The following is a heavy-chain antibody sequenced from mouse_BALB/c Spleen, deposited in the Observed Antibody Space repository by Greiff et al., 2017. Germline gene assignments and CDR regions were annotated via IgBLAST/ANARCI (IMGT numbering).Heavy chain of an antibody. CDR1: GYSITSDYA. J-gene: IGHJ3*01. Sequence: EVKLMESGPGLVKPSQSLSLTCTVTGYSITSDYAWNWIRQFPGNKLEWMGYISYSGSTSYNPSLKSRISITRDTSKNQFFLQLNSVTTEDTATYYCARGNDYDEAWFAYWGQGTLVTVSA. CDR3: ARGNDYDEAWFAY. D-gene: IGHD2-4*01. CDR2: ISYSGST. V-gene: IGHV3-2*02.